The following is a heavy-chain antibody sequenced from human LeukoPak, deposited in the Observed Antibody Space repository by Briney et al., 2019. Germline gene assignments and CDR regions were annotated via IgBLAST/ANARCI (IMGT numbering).Heavy chain of an antibody. Sequence: SETLSLTCAVYGGSFSGYYWSWIRQPPGKGLEWIGSIYDSGSTYYNPSLKSRVTISVETSENKFSLKLNSVTAADTAVYYCARHYGPWGQGTLVTVSS. CDR1: GGSFSGYY. CDR3: ARHYGP. D-gene: IGHD3-16*01. V-gene: IGHV4-34*01. J-gene: IGHJ5*02. CDR2: IYDSGST.